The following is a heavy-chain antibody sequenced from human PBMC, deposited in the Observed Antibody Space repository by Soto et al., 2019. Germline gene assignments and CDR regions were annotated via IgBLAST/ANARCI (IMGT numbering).Heavy chain of an antibody. V-gene: IGHV1-18*01. D-gene: IGHD2-15*01. CDR2: ISAYNGNT. Sequence: QVQLVQSGAEVKKPGASVKVSCKASGYTFTSYGISWVRQAPGQGLEWMGWISAYNGNTNYAQKLQGRVTMTTDTATSTAYMELRSLRSDDTAVYYCARDGDIVVVVAAPRKFDPWGQGTLVTVSS. CDR1: GYTFTSYG. J-gene: IGHJ5*02. CDR3: ARDGDIVVVVAAPRKFDP.